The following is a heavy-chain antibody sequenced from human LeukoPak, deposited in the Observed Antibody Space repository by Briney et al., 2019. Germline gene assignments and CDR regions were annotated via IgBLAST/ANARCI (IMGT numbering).Heavy chain of an antibody. J-gene: IGHJ4*02. D-gene: IGHD3-10*01. CDR1: GCSISGYY. CDR2: TYYSAST. Sequence: ASETLSRNCTVSGCSISGYYWSWLRQPPGQGLEWMGNTYYSASTNYNPSPKSRVAISVDPSKNQFSLKLSSVSAADTAASYCARFREAYDHLEYTGEGTLVTVSS. CDR3: ARFREAYDHLEY. V-gene: IGHV4-59*01.